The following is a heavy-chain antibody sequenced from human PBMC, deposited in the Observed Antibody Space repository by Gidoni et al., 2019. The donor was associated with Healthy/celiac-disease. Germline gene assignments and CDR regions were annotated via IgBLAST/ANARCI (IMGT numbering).Heavy chain of an antibody. J-gene: IGHJ3*02. Sequence: QVQLVQSGAEVKKPGASVKVSCKASGYTFTGYYMHWVRPAPGQGLEWMGWINPNSGGTNYAQKFQGRVTMTRDTSISTAYMELSRLRSDDTAVYYCARDRGYSSGWYDAFDIWGQGTMVTVSS. CDR3: ARDRGYSSGWYDAFDI. CDR2: INPNSGGT. CDR1: GYTFTGYY. D-gene: IGHD6-19*01. V-gene: IGHV1-2*02.